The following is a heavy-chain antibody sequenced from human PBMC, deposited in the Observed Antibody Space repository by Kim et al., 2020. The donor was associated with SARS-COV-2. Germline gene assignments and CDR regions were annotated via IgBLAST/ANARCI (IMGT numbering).Heavy chain of an antibody. V-gene: IGHV4-61*02. CDR1: GGSISSGSYY. Sequence: SETLSLTCTVSGGSISSGSYYWSWIRQPAGKGLEWIGRIYTSGSTNYNPSLKSRVTISVDTSKNQFSLKLSSVTAADTAVYYCARDDYGSGSYYNVHPEFHGMDVWGQGTTVTVSS. D-gene: IGHD3-10*01. CDR3: ARDDYGSGSYYNVHPEFHGMDV. J-gene: IGHJ6*02. CDR2: IYTSGST.